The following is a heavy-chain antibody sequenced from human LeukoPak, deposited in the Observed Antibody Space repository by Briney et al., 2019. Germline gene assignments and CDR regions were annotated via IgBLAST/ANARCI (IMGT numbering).Heavy chain of an antibody. D-gene: IGHD3-9*01. CDR3: AHRVVFFDWVGHSDY. Sequence: KESGPTLVNPTQTLTQTCTFSGFSLSTSGTGVGWIRQPPGKALEWLAVIYWNGDNRYSPSLRSRLMTTKDTSRNQVVLTMTNMDPVDTGTYYCAHRVVFFDWVGHSDYWGQGALVTVSS. V-gene: IGHV2-5*01. CDR1: GFSLSTSGTG. CDR2: IYWNGDN. J-gene: IGHJ4*02.